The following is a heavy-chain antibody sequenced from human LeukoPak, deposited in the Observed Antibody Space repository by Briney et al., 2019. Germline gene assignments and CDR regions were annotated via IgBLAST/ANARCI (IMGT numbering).Heavy chain of an antibody. Sequence: QPGKPLTLSCVASQFTFSHFGMHWVRQAPGKGLEWVAIIYSDATNQYYADSVKGRFTISRDNSRNTVYLQMNSLRAEDTAVYFCAKDAQRGFDYSNSLESWGQGTLVTVSS. V-gene: IGHV3-33*06. CDR3: AKDAQRGFDYSNSLES. D-gene: IGHD4-11*01. J-gene: IGHJ4*02. CDR1: QFTFSHFG. CDR2: IYSDATNQ.